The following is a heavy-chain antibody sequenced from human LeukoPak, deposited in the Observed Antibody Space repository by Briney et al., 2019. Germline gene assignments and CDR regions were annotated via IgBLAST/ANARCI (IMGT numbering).Heavy chain of an antibody. CDR2: ISAYNGHT. Sequence: ASVKVSCTASGYTFNSYGISWVRQAPGQGLEWMGWISAYNGHTNYAQKFQGRVTMTTDTSTSTAYMELSSLRSEDTAVYYCARVPQGIAAAGTPHNNYYYYMDVWGKGTTVTVSS. CDR3: ARVPQGIAAAGTPHNNYYYYMDV. D-gene: IGHD6-13*01. V-gene: IGHV1-18*01. J-gene: IGHJ6*03. CDR1: GYTFNSYG.